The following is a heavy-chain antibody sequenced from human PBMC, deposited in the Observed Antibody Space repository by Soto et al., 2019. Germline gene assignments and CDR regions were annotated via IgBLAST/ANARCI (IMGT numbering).Heavy chain of an antibody. CDR1: GFTFSSYA. CDR3: ARELERAFDY. CDR2: IAYDGRKK. D-gene: IGHD1-1*01. V-gene: IGHV3-30*04. Sequence: QVQLVESGGGVVQPGRSLRLSCAASGFTFSSYAMHWVRQAPGKGLEWVAFIAYDGRKKYYAASVKVLFTICRDNSKNTLYLQMNSLRIEDTAVYYCARELERAFDYWGQGTLVTVSS. J-gene: IGHJ4*02.